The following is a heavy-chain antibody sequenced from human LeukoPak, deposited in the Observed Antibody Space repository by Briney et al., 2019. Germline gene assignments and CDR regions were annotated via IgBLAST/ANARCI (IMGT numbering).Heavy chain of an antibody. V-gene: IGHV1-2*04. CDR2: INPNSGGT. Sequence: ASVKVSCKASGYTFTGYYMHWVRQAPGQGLEWMGWINPNSGGTNYAQKFQGWVTMTRDTSISTAYMELSRLRSDDTAVYYCARAYGSGSYYDGTDDYYYGMDVWGKGTTVTVSS. D-gene: IGHD3-10*01. CDR1: GYTFTGYY. CDR3: ARAYGSGSYYDGTDDYYYGMDV. J-gene: IGHJ6*04.